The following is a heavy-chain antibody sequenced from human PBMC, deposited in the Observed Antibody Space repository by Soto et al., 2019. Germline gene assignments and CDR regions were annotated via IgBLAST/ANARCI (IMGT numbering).Heavy chain of an antibody. J-gene: IGHJ5*02. Sequence: QVQLQESGPGLVKPSQTLSLTCTVSGGSISSGDYYWIWIRQHPGKGLEWIGYIYYSGRTYHTPSLKSRVTISVDTSKHPFSLKLSSVTDADTAVYYCARWWSGSRQGFDPWGQGTLVTVSS. CDR1: GGSISSGDYY. CDR2: IYYSGRT. CDR3: ARWWSGSRQGFDP. D-gene: IGHD3-3*01. V-gene: IGHV4-31*03.